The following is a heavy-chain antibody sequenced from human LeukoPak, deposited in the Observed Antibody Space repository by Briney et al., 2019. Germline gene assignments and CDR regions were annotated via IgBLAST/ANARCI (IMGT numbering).Heavy chain of an antibody. D-gene: IGHD2-8*01. V-gene: IGHV4-59*07. Sequence: SDTLSLTCTVSGGSISSYYWSWLRQPPGKGLEWLAYMQYTGSTSYKPSLKSLVTISLDSSNSQLSLKLKSVTAADTAVYFCARVRRFNGPYNVYFDYWGQGTLVTVSS. CDR1: GGSISSYY. CDR2: MQYTGST. J-gene: IGHJ4*02. CDR3: ARVRRFNGPYNVYFDY.